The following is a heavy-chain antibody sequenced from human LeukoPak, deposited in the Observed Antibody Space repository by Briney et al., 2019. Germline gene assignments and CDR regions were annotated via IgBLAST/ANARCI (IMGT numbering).Heavy chain of an antibody. J-gene: IGHJ4*02. D-gene: IGHD2-2*01. V-gene: IGHV4-59*01. Sequence: PSETLSLTCTVSGGSISNYYWSWIRQPPGKGLEWIGYIYDSGSTNYNPSLKSRVTISVDTSKNQFSLKLSSVTAADTAAYYCAGHCSSSSCYGLDYWGQGTLVTVSS. CDR2: IYDSGST. CDR1: GGSISNYY. CDR3: AGHCSSSSCYGLDY.